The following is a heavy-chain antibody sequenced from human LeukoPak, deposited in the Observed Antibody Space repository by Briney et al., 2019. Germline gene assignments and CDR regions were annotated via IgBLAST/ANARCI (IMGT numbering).Heavy chain of an antibody. D-gene: IGHD6-6*01. Sequence: ASLKVSCKASGGTFSSYAISWVRQAPGQGLEWMGRIIPIFGIANYAQKFQGRVTITADKSTSTAYMELSSLRSEDTAVYYCARDLSSSSNFDYWGQGTLVTVSS. CDR3: ARDLSSSSNFDY. V-gene: IGHV1-69*04. CDR2: IIPIFGIA. CDR1: GGTFSSYA. J-gene: IGHJ4*02.